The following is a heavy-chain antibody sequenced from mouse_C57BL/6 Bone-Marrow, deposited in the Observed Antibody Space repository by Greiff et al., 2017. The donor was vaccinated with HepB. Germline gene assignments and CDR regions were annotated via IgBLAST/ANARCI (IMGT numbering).Heavy chain of an antibody. D-gene: IGHD2-3*01. J-gene: IGHJ2*01. V-gene: IGHV1-82*01. Sequence: VKLLESGPELVKPGASVKISCKASGYAFSSSWMNWVKQRPGKGLEWIGRIYPGDGDTNYNGKFKGKATLTADKSSSTAYMQLSSLTSEDSAVYFCARNGYYLGLFDYWGQGTTLTVSS. CDR1: GYAFSSSW. CDR2: IYPGDGDT. CDR3: ARNGYYLGLFDY.